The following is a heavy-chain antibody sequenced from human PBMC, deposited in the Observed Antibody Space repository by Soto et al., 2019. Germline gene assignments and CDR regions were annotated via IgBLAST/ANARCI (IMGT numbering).Heavy chain of an antibody. V-gene: IGHV3-30-3*01. CDR3: ARARAVAGSGPFDY. Sequence: QVQLVESGGGVVQPGRSLRLSCAASGFTFSSFAMLWVRQAPGKGLEWVAIISFDGSNEYYADSVEGRFTISRDNSKNALYLQMNSLRAEDTAVYYWARARAVAGSGPFDYWGQGTLVTVSS. CDR2: ISFDGSNE. CDR1: GFTFSSFA. D-gene: IGHD6-19*01. J-gene: IGHJ4*02.